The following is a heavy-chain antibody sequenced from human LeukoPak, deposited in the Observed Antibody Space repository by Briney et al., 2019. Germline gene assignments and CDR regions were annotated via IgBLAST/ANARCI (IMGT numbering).Heavy chain of an antibody. CDR2: ISAYNGNT. D-gene: IGHD4-11*01. CDR1: GYTFTSYG. V-gene: IGHV1-18*01. CDR3: ARGGDYSNYVRGNWFDP. Sequence: ASVKVSCKASGYTFTSYGISWVRQAPGHGLEWMGWISAYNGNTNYAQKLQGRVTMTTDTSTSTAYMELRSLRSDDTAVYYCARGGDYSNYVRGNWFDPWGQGTLVTVSS. J-gene: IGHJ5*02.